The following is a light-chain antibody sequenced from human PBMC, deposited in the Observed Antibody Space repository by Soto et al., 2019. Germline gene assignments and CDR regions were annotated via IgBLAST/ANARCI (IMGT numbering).Light chain of an antibody. CDR2: GAS. Sequence: IVLPKSQGTLSLSPGERAAPSCRASQTVLTNLAWYQQKPGQAPRLLIYGASTRATGVPARFSGSGSGTEFTLTISSLQSEDFAVYYCQQYNNWPITFGQGTRLEIK. J-gene: IGKJ5*01. V-gene: IGKV3-15*01. CDR3: QQYNNWPIT. CDR1: QTVLTN.